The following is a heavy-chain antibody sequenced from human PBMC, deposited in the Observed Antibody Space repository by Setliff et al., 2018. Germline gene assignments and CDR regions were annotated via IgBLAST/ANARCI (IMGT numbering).Heavy chain of an antibody. CDR2: INTGNGNT. CDR3: ARRGERFFNWFDP. Sequence: GASVKVSCKASGYTFTSYAMHWVRQAPGQRLEWMGWINTGNGNTKYSQKFQGRFTITRDTSASTAYMELNNLKASDTAVYYCARRGERFFNWFDPWGQGTLVTVSS. V-gene: IGHV1-3*04. J-gene: IGHJ5*02. CDR1: GYTFTSYA. D-gene: IGHD2-21*01.